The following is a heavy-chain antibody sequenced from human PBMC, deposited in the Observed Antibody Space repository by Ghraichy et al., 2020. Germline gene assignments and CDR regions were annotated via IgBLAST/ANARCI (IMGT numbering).Heavy chain of an antibody. V-gene: IGHV4-34*01. J-gene: IGHJ4*02. D-gene: IGHD3-10*01. CDR3: VLVGDSPWDYFDY. Sequence: SQTLSLTCAVYGGSFSGYYWSWIRQPPGKGLEWIGEINHSGSTNYNPSLKSRVTISVDTSKNQFSLKLSSVTAADTAVYYCVLVGDSPWDYFDYWGQGTLVTVSS. CDR1: GGSFSGYY. CDR2: INHSGST.